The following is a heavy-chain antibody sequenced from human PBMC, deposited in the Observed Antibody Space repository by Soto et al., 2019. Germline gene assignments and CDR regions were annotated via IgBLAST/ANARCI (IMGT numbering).Heavy chain of an antibody. CDR3: ARDLTAADY. Sequence: QVQLMQSGAEVKKPGASVTISCKASGYTFTSYYIHWVRQAPRQGLEWVAIINPSGGSTNYAQKFQGRVTVTRDTSTSTVNMELSSLSSEDTAVYSCARDLTAADYWGQGTLVTVSS. CDR1: GYTFTSYY. V-gene: IGHV1-46*01. J-gene: IGHJ4*02. D-gene: IGHD2-21*02. CDR2: INPSGGST.